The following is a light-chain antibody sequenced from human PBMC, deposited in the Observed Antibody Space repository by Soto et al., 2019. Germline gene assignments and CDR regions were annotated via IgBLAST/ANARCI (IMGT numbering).Light chain of an antibody. V-gene: IGKV1-8*01. J-gene: IGKJ2*01. CDR1: QGISSY. CDR3: QQYYSYMYT. Sequence: AIRMTQSPSSFSASTGDRVTITCRASQGISSYLAWYQQRPGKAPKLVIYAASTLQSGVPSRFSGSGSGTDFTLTVSCLQSEDFATYYCQQYYSYMYTFGQGTKLEIK. CDR2: AAS.